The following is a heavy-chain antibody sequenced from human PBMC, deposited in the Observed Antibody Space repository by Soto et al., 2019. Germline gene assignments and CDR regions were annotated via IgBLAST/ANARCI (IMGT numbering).Heavy chain of an antibody. CDR3: ARDHDYGDYNWFDP. D-gene: IGHD4-17*01. CDR1: GFTFSSYW. Sequence: GGSPRLSCAASGFTFSSYWMSWVRQAPGKGLEWVANIKQDGSEKYYVDSVKGRFTISRDNAKNSLYLQMNSLRAEDTAVYYCARDHDYGDYNWFDPWGQGTLVTVSS. J-gene: IGHJ5*02. V-gene: IGHV3-7*01. CDR2: IKQDGSEK.